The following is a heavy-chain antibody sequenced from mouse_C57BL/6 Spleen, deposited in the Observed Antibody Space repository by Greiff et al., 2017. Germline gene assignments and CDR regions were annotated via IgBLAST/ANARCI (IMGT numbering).Heavy chain of an antibody. J-gene: IGHJ3*01. V-gene: IGHV5-6*01. CDR2: ISSGGSYT. Sequence: EVKLMESGGDLVKPGGSLKLSCAASGFTFSSYGMSWVRQTPDKRLEWVATISSGGSYTYYPDSVKGRFTISRDNAKNTLYLQMSSLKSEDTAMYYCASPAYDGYYVGFAYWGQGTLVTVSA. CDR1: GFTFSSYG. CDR3: ASPAYDGYYVGFAY. D-gene: IGHD2-3*01.